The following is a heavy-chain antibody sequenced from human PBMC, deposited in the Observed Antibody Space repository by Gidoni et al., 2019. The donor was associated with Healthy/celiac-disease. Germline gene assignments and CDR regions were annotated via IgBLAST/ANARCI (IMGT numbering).Heavy chain of an antibody. J-gene: IGHJ4*02. CDR3: AKSAGMSIAARPSWYYFDY. D-gene: IGHD6-6*01. Sequence: EVQLLESGGGLVQPGGSLRLSCAAPGFTFSSYAMSWVRQAPGKGLEWVSAISGSGGSTYYADSVKGRFTISRDNSKNTLYLQMNSLRAEDTAVYYCAKSAGMSIAARPSWYYFDYWGQGTLVTVSS. CDR1: GFTFSSYA. CDR2: ISGSGGST. V-gene: IGHV3-23*01.